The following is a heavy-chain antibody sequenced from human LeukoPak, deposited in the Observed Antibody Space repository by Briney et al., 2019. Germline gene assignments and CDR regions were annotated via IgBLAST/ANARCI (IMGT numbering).Heavy chain of an antibody. D-gene: IGHD6-6*01. CDR2: IKQDGSEK. V-gene: IGHV3-7*03. CDR1: GFTFSSYW. CDR3: ARVYSSSSGWFDP. J-gene: IGHJ5*02. Sequence: PGGSLRLSCAASGFTFSSYWMSWVRQAPGKGLEWVANIKQDGSEKYYVDSVKGRFTISRDNAKNSLYLQMNSLRAEDTAVYYCARVYSSSSGWFDPWGQGTLVTVSS.